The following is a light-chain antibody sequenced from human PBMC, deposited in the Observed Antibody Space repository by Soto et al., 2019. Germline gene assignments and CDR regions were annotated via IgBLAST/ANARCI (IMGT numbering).Light chain of an antibody. V-gene: IGKV3-15*01. J-gene: IGKJ4*01. CDR1: QSVSSN. CDR2: GAS. Sequence: EIVMTQSPATLSVSPGEKITLSCRASQSVSSNFAWYQQKPGQAPRLLIYGASTRATGIPARFSGSGSGTEITLTISSLQSEDFAVYYCQQYNNWLTFGGGTKVDIK. CDR3: QQYNNWLT.